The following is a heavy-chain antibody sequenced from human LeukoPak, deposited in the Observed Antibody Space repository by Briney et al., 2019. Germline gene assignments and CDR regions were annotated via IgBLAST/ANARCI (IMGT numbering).Heavy chain of an antibody. CDR1: GFTVSSNF. CDR3: ASSTVTSYYYYAMDV. V-gene: IGHV3-66*01. J-gene: IGHJ6*02. D-gene: IGHD4-17*01. Sequence: GGSLRLSCAASGFTVSSNFMNWVRQAPGKGLEWVSIIYSGGSTYYAYSVKGRFTISRDNSKNTLYLQMNSLRAEDTAVYYCASSTVTSYYYYAMDVWGQGTTVTVSS. CDR2: IYSGGST.